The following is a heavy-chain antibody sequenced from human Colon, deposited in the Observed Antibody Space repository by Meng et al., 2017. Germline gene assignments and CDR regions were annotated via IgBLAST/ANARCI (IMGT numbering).Heavy chain of an antibody. J-gene: IGHJ5*01. CDR3: ARNEIKYYFGSSNYRSYNYFDP. V-gene: IGHV4-4*03. CDR2: FFHTGRT. Sequence: NPPGTCSVTGPVSGGSISSNWWSWVRQPPGKGLEWIGEFFHTGRTNYDPSLKSRVTISVDTSKNQFSMTLRSVTAADTAVYYCARNEIKYYFGSSNYRSYNYFDPWGQGTLVTVSS. D-gene: IGHD3-10*01. CDR1: GGSISSNW.